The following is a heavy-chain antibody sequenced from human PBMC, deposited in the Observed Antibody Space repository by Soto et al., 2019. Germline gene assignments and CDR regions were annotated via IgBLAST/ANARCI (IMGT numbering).Heavy chain of an antibody. Sequence: EVQLVESGGGLVEPGGSIRLSCVASGFTFTKAYMTWVRQAPGKGLEWVGRIKGSHAGGTTDYATSVKGRFTISRDDSKNTLYLKTNSLKAEDTSVYYCATEGGYPGSNFYGAYWGQGTLVTVSS. CDR3: ATEGGYPGSNFYGAY. CDR2: IKGSHAGGTT. V-gene: IGHV3-15*01. J-gene: IGHJ4*02. CDR1: GFTFTKAY. D-gene: IGHD1-26*01.